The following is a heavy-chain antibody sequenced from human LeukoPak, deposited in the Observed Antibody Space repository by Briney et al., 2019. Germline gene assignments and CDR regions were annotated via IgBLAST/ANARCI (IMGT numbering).Heavy chain of an antibody. J-gene: IGHJ3*02. V-gene: IGHV4-59*01. CDR2: IYYSGST. CDR1: GGSISSYY. CDR3: ARDRTGTDAFDI. D-gene: IGHD1-1*01. Sequence: SESLSLTCTVSGGSISSYYWSWIRQPPGKGLEWIGYIYYSGSTNYNPSLKSRVTISVDTSKNQFSLKLSSVAAANSAVYYCARDRTGTDAFDIWGQGTMVTLSS.